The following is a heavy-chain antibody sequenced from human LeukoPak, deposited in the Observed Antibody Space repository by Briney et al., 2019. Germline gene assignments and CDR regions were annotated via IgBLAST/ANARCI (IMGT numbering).Heavy chain of an antibody. CDR1: GFTFSSYA. CDR3: AELGITMIGGV. Sequence: GGSLRLSCAASGFTFSSYAISWVRQAPGKGLEWVSSISGSGDITYYADSVKGRFTISRDNAKNSLYLQMNSLRAEDTAVYYCAELGITMIGGVWGKGTTVTISS. CDR2: ISGSGDIT. J-gene: IGHJ6*04. D-gene: IGHD3-10*02. V-gene: IGHV3-23*01.